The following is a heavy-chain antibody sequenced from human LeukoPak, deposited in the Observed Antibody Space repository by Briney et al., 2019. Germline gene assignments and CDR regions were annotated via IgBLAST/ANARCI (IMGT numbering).Heavy chain of an antibody. CDR3: ARVRGSSSGLDAFDI. CDR2: MNPNSGNT. J-gene: IGHJ3*02. CDR1: GYTFTSYD. D-gene: IGHD6-6*01. V-gene: IGHV1-8*03. Sequence: GASVKVSCKASGYTFTSYDINWVRQATGQGLEWMGWMNPNSGNTGYAQNFQGRVTITRNTSISTAYMELSSLRSEDTAVYYCARVRGSSSGLDAFDIWGQGTMVTVSS.